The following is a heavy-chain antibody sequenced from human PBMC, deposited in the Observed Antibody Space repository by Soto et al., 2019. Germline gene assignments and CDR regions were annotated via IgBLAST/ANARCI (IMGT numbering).Heavy chain of an antibody. CDR2: ISSIGSTI. CDR1: GFTFSSYE. V-gene: IGHV3-48*03. Sequence: EVQLVESGGGLVQPGGSLRLSCAASGFTFSSYEMNWVRQAPGKGLEWVSYISSIGSTIYYADSVKGRFTISRDNAKNALYLQMNSLTAEDTAVYYCARDRRAVAGRESYWGQGTLVTVAS. CDR3: ARDRRAVAGRESY. D-gene: IGHD6-19*01. J-gene: IGHJ4*02.